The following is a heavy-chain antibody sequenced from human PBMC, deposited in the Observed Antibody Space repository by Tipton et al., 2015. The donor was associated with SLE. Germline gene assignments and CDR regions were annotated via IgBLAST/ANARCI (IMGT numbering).Heavy chain of an antibody. J-gene: IGHJ6*03. Sequence: AGLVKPSETLSLTCTVSGDSLRGYSWSWIRQPPGKGLEWIGEINHSGSTNYNPSLKSRVTISVDTSKNQFSLKLSSVTAADTAVYYCARGACSSTSCHYYYYYMDVWGKGTTVTVSS. D-gene: IGHD2-2*01. CDR1: GDSLRGYS. V-gene: IGHV4-34*01. CDR2: INHSGST. CDR3: ARGACSSTSCHYYYYYMDV.